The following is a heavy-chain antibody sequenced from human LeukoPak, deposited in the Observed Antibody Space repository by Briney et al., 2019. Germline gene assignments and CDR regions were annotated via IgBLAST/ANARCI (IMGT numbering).Heavy chain of an antibody. CDR3: ARQGSSPNWFDP. Sequence: PSETLSLTCTVSGDSISGGAFYWGWVRQSPGKGLEWIWSMFYSGSTHFNPSLESRITRSLDTSKNQFSLRLSVMTAANTAIYYCARQGSSPNWFDPWGQGTLVTVSS. D-gene: IGHD1-26*01. J-gene: IGHJ5*02. CDR1: GDSISGGAFY. V-gene: IGHV4-39*01. CDR2: MFYSGST.